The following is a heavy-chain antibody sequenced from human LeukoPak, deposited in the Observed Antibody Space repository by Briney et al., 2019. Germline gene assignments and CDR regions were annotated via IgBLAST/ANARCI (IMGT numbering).Heavy chain of an antibody. Sequence: PSETLSLTCAVYGESFSAYSWTWIRQAPGKALEYIGEIIPGASSNYNPSLKSRVTISVDTSKKQFSLRLTSMIAADTALYYCARGQVPAARGYNWFDPWGQGTLVTVSS. CDR2: IIPGASS. CDR3: ARGQVPAARGYNWFDP. D-gene: IGHD2-2*01. J-gene: IGHJ5*02. CDR1: GESFSAYS. V-gene: IGHV4-34*01.